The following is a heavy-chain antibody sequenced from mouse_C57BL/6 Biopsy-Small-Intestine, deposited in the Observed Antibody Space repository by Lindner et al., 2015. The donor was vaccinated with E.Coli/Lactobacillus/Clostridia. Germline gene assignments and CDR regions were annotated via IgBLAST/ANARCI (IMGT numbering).Heavy chain of an antibody. CDR3: ARNPALTGIFDN. V-gene: IGHV1-84*02. D-gene: IGHD4-1*01. CDR2: MSPDSGNT. CDR1: GYTFTNYD. Sequence: SVKVSCKASGYTFTNYDINWVRQATGQGLEWMGWMSPDSGNTGYAQKFQGRVTMTRNTALSTAYMELSSLESEDTAIYYCARNPALTGIFDNWGQGTLVIVSS. J-gene: IGHJ4*01.